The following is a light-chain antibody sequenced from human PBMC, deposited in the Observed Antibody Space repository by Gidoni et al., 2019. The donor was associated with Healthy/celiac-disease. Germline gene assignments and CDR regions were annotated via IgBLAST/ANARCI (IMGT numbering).Light chain of an antibody. V-gene: IGKV3-11*01. CDR3: QQRSNWPPGPWT. CDR1: QSVSSY. Sequence: EIVLTQSPATLSLSPGERATRSCRASQSVSSYLAWYQQKPGQAPRLLIYDASNRATGIPARFSGSGSGTEFTLTISSLEPEDFAVYYCQQRSNWPPGPWTFGQGTKVEIK. CDR2: DAS. J-gene: IGKJ1*01.